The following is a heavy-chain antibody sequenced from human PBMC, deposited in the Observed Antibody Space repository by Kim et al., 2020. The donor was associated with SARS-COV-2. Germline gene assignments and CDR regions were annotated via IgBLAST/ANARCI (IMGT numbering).Heavy chain of an antibody. CDR2: INNNGGST. CDR1: GFTFSNYA. V-gene: IGHV3-64*01. Sequence: GGSLRLSCAASGFTFSNYAMHWVRQAPGKGLEYVSNINNNGGSTYYANSVKGRFTISRDNSKNTLYLQMGSLRAEDMAVYYCARSTSPLYYYYGMDVWG. CDR3: ARSTSPLYYYYGMDV. J-gene: IGHJ6*02.